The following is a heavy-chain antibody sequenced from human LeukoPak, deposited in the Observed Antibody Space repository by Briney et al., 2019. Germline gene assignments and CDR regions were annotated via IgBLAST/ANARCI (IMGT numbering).Heavy chain of an antibody. Sequence: PSETLSLTCTVSGGSISSYYWSWIRQPPGKGLEWIGYIYYSGSTNYNPPLKSRVTISVDTSKNQFSLKLSSVTAADTAVYYCARHLRYFDWLSAPNYYYYYGMDVWGQGTTVTVSS. CDR1: GGSISSYY. V-gene: IGHV4-59*08. CDR2: IYYSGST. CDR3: ARHLRYFDWLSAPNYYYYYGMDV. D-gene: IGHD3-9*01. J-gene: IGHJ6*02.